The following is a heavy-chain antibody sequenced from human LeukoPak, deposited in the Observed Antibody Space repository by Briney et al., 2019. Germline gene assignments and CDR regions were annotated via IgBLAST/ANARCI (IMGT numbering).Heavy chain of an antibody. CDR3: ARGLLDDYGDYD. D-gene: IGHD4-17*01. CDR1: GGSFSGYY. CDR2: INHSGST. J-gene: IGHJ4*02. Sequence: ASETLSLTCAVYGGSFSGYYWSWIRQPPGKGLEWIGEINHSGSTNYNPSLKSRVTISVDTSKNQFSLKLSSVTAADTAVYYCARGLLDDYGDYDWGQGTLVTVSS. V-gene: IGHV4-34*01.